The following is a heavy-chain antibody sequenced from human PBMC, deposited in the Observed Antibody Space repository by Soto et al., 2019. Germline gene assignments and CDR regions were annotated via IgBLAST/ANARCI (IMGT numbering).Heavy chain of an antibody. Sequence: QVQLVQSGAEVKKPGASVKVSCNTSGFTFPSYSFSWVRQAPGQGLEWMGWISAYNANTNYAQKLQGRVTLTTDTSPSTAYMELRSLTSDDTAVYYCARGASYLAYWGQGTLVTVSS. J-gene: IGHJ4*02. CDR3: ARGASYLAY. V-gene: IGHV1-18*01. CDR2: ISAYNANT. CDR1: GFTFPSYS.